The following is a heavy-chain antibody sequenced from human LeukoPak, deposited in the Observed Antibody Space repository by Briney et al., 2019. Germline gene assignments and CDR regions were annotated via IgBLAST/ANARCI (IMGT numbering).Heavy chain of an antibody. CDR1: GYTFTSYY. CDR2: INPSGGST. CDR3: VRTPPNWGADY. J-gene: IGHJ4*02. V-gene: IGHV1-46*01. Sequence: VASVKVSCKASGYTFTSYYMHWVRQAPGQGLEWMGIINPSGGSTSYAQKFQGRVTMTRDTSTSTVYMELSSLRSKDTAVYYCVRTPPNWGADYWGQGTLVTVSS. D-gene: IGHD7-27*01.